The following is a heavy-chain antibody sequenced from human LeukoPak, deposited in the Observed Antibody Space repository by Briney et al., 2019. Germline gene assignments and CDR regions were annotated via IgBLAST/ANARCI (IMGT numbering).Heavy chain of an antibody. CDR1: GFTVSSNY. Sequence: GGSLRLSCAASGFTVSSNYMSWVRQAPGKGLEWVSVIYSGGSTYYADSVKGRFTISRDNSKNTLYLQMNSLRAEDTTVYYCARGTTVWYFDYWGQGTLVTVSS. CDR2: IYSGGST. V-gene: IGHV3-53*01. D-gene: IGHD4-11*01. J-gene: IGHJ4*02. CDR3: ARGTTVWYFDY.